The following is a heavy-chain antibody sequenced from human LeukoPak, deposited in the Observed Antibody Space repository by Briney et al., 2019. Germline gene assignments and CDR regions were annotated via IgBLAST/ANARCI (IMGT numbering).Heavy chain of an antibody. J-gene: IGHJ4*02. Sequence: GGSLRLSCAASGFTFSSYWMSWVRQAPGKGLEWVANIKQDGSEKYYVDSVKGRFTISRDNAKNSLHLQMNSLRAEDTAVYYCAREGVSYSSSWYYFDYWGQGTLVTVSS. V-gene: IGHV3-7*03. CDR3: AREGVSYSSSWYYFDY. D-gene: IGHD6-13*01. CDR1: GFTFSSYW. CDR2: IKQDGSEK.